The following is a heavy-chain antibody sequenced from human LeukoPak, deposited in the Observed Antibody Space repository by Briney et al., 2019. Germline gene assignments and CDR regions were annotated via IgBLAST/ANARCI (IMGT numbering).Heavy chain of an antibody. V-gene: IGHV3-7*01. J-gene: IGHJ4*02. Sequence: GGSLRLSCAASGFTFSSYWMSWVRQAPGKGLEWVANIKETGSEKNYLDSVKGRFTISRDNPKNSLYLQMNSLRAEDTAVYYCARTSGDYWGQGTLVTVSS. D-gene: IGHD3-10*01. CDR1: GFTFSSYW. CDR3: ARTSGDY. CDR2: IKETGSEK.